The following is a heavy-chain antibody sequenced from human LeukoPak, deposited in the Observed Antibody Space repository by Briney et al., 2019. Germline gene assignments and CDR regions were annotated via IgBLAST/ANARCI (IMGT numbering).Heavy chain of an antibody. CDR1: GFTFSSYG. J-gene: IGHJ3*02. D-gene: IGHD6-13*01. CDR2: ISYDGSNK. Sequence: GGSLRLSCAASGFTFSSYGMHWVRQAPGKGLEWVAVISYDGSNKYYADSVKGRFTISRDNSKNTLYLQMNSLRAEDTAVYYCARDRQQLAPPDAFDIWGQGTMVTVSS. V-gene: IGHV3-30*03. CDR3: ARDRQQLAPPDAFDI.